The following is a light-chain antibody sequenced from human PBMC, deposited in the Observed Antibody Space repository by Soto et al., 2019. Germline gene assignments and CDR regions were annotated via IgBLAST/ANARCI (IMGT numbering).Light chain of an antibody. J-gene: IGLJ3*02. CDR2: EVT. CDR3: TSYVGNDIWV. CDR1: SGDVGAYKY. Sequence: QAVVTQPPSASGSPGQSVTISCTGTSGDVGAYKYVSWYQQYPGKAPKLMIYEVTKRPSGVPDRFSGSKSGNTASLTVSGLQAEDEADYYCTSYVGNDIWVFGGGTKVTVL. V-gene: IGLV2-8*01.